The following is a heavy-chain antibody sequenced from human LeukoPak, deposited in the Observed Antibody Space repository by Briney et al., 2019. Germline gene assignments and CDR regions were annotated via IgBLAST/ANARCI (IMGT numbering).Heavy chain of an antibody. Sequence: GGSLRLSCAASGFTFTTYSMNWVRQTPGKGLEWVSSISSTSSDIYYADSVKGRFTISRDNAKNSLYLQMNSLRAEDTAVYYCARDSYDSSGYSPCGYWGQGTLVTVSS. D-gene: IGHD3-22*01. CDR2: ISSTSSDI. V-gene: IGHV3-21*01. CDR1: GFTFTTYS. J-gene: IGHJ4*02. CDR3: ARDSYDSSGYSPCGY.